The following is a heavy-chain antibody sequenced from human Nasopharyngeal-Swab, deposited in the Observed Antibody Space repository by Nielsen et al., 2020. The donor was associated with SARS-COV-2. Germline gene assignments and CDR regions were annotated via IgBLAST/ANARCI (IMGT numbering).Heavy chain of an antibody. V-gene: IGHV3-9*01. CDR3: ARGVRGPWDAFDI. J-gene: IGHJ3*02. CDR2: ISWNSGSI. Sequence: GGSLRLSCAASGFTFDDYAMHWVRQAPGKGLEWVSGISWNSGSIGYADSVKGRFTISRDNAKNSLYLQMNSLRAEDTALYYCARGVRGPWDAFDIWGQGTMVTVSS. D-gene: IGHD3-10*01. CDR1: GFTFDDYA.